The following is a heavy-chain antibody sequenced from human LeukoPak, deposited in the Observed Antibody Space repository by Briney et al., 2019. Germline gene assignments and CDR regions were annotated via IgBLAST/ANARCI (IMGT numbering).Heavy chain of an antibody. D-gene: IGHD3-22*01. V-gene: IGHV3-30*04. CDR2: ISYDGSNK. J-gene: IGHJ4*02. Sequence: PGGSLRLSCAASGFTFSSYAMHWVRQAPGKGLEWVAVISYDGSNKYYADSVKGRFTISRDNSKNTLYLQMNSLRAEDTAVYYCARDPDDSSGSPFDYWGQGTLVTVSS. CDR1: GFTFSSYA. CDR3: ARDPDDSSGSPFDY.